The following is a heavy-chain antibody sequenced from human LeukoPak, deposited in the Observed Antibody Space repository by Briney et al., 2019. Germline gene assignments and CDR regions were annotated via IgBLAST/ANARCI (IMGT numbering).Heavy chain of an antibody. CDR1: GYTFTGYY. Sequence: ASVKDSCKASGYTFTGYYMHWVRQAPGQGLEWMGWINPNSGGTNYAQKFQGRVTMTRDTSISTAYMELSRLRSDDTAVYYCARQSTVTRDAFDIWGQGTMVTVSS. D-gene: IGHD4-17*01. CDR3: ARQSTVTRDAFDI. V-gene: IGHV1-2*02. J-gene: IGHJ3*02. CDR2: INPNSGGT.